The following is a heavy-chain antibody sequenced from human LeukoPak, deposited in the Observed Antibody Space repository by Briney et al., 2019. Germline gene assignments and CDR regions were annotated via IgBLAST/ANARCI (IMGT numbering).Heavy chain of an antibody. D-gene: IGHD3-22*01. CDR1: GFTFSSYG. J-gene: IGHJ4*02. CDR2: IRHDGSYQ. CDR3: AKNRDSSDYPRDFDF. Sequence: GGSLRLSCAAFGFTFSSYGMHWVRQTPGKGLEWVAFIRHDGSYQQYADSVKGRFTVSRDNSKYMVYLQMNSLRTEDTAVYYCAKNRDSSDYPRDFDFWGQRTLVTVSS. V-gene: IGHV3-30*02.